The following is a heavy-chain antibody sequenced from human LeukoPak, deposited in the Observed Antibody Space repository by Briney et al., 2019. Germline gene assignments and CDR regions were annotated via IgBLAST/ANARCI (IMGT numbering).Heavy chain of an antibody. Sequence: GASVKVSCKASGYTFTSYGISWVRQAPGQGLEWMGGIIPIFGTANYAQKFQGRVTITADESTSTAYMELSSLRSEDTAVYYCARVNPDLVVVPAAIQGAFDIWGQGTMVTVSS. CDR2: IIPIFGTA. J-gene: IGHJ3*02. D-gene: IGHD2-2*02. V-gene: IGHV1-69*13. CDR1: GYTFTSYG. CDR3: ARVNPDLVVVPAAIQGAFDI.